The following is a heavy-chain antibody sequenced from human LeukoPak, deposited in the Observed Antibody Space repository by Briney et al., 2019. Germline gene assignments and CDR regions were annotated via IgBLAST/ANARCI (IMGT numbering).Heavy chain of an antibody. CDR3: ARNVLRYFDWLLETENFDY. CDR1: GFTFSSYA. V-gene: IGHV3-23*01. CDR2: ISGSGGST. D-gene: IGHD3-9*01. J-gene: IGHJ4*02. Sequence: HPGGSLRLSCAASGFTFSSYAMSWVRQAPGKGLEWVSAISGSGGSTYYADSVKGRFTISRDNSKNTLYLQMNSLRAEDTAVYYCARNVLRYFDWLLETENFDYWGQGTLVTVSS.